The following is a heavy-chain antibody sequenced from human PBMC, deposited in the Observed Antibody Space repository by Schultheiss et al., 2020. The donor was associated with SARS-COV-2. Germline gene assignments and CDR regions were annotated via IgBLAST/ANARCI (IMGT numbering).Heavy chain of an antibody. V-gene: IGHV5-51*01. D-gene: IGHD6-6*01. CDR1: GYSFTSYW. J-gene: IGHJ6*02. Sequence: GESLKISCKGSGYSFTSYWIGWVRQMPGKGLEWMGIIYPGDSDTRYSPSFQGQVTISADKSISTAYLQWSSLKASDTAMYYCARSLLELVRSPVGYYYGMDVWGQGTTVTVSS. CDR2: IYPGDSDT. CDR3: ARSLLELVRSPVGYYYGMDV.